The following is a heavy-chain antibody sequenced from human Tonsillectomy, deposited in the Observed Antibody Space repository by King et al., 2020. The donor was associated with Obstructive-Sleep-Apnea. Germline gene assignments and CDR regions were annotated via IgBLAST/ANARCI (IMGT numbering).Heavy chain of an antibody. V-gene: IGHV3-7*01. CDR2: IKPDGSKR. CDR3: ARGDSHYYDNSGYCYDY. D-gene: IGHD3-22*01. J-gene: IGHJ4*02. CDR1: GFSFSSYW. Sequence: QLVQSGGGLVQPGGYLRLSCAASGFSFSSYWMTWVRQVPGKGLDWVANIKPDGSKRYYVDSLKGRFTISRDNAKNSLYLQMNSLRGEDTAVYYCARGDSHYYDNSGYCYDYWGQGTLVTVSS.